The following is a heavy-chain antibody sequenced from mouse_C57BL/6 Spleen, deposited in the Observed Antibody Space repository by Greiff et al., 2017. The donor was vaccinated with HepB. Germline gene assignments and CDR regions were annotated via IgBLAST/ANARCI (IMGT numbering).Heavy chain of an antibody. J-gene: IGHJ3*01. V-gene: IGHV3-6*01. CDR3: ARDYYYGSSP. CDR1: GYSITSGYY. D-gene: IGHD1-1*01. Sequence: VQLQQSGPGLVKPSQSLSLTCSVTGYSITSGYYWNWIRQFPGNKLEWMGYISYDGSNNYNPSLKNRISITRYTSKNQFFLKLNSVTTEDTATYYCARDYYYGSSPWGQGTLVTVSA. CDR2: ISYDGSN.